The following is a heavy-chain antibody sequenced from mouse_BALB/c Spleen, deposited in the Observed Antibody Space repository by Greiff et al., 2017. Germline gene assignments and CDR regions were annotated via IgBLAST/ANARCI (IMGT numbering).Heavy chain of an antibody. Sequence: QVQLQQSGAELAKPGASVKMSCKASGYTFTSYWMHWVKQRPGQGLEWIGYINPSTGYTEYNQKFKDKATLTADKSSSTAYMQLSSLTSEDSAVYYCARGSEVRRRAWFAYWGQGTLVTVSA. D-gene: IGHD2-14*01. CDR2: INPSTGYT. CDR1: GYTFTSYW. CDR3: ARGSEVRRRAWFAY. V-gene: IGHV1-7*01. J-gene: IGHJ3*01.